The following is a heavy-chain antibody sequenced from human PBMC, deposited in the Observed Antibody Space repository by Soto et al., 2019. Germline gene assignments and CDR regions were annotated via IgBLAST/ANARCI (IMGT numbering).Heavy chain of an antibody. CDR1: GYSFTIYC. V-gene: IGHV5-51*01. CDR2: IYPGDSDT. J-gene: IGHJ6*02. D-gene: IGHD2-15*01. CDR3: ARRPTPLNYGMDV. Sequence: GESLKISCKGSGYSFTIYCIGWVLQMPGKGLEWMGIIYPGDSDTRYSPSFQGQVTISADKSISTAYLQWSSLKASDTAMYYCARRPTPLNYGMDVWGQGTTVTVSS.